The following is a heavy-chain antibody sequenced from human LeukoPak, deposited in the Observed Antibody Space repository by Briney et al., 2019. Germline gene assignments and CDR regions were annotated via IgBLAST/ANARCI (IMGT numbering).Heavy chain of an antibody. D-gene: IGHD6-19*01. V-gene: IGHV3-15*01. CDR3: TTEVAVDAFDI. CDR1: RFTFSTAW. Sequence: PGGSLRLSCAASRFTFSTAWMSWVRQAPGRGLEWVGRIKTKTDVGTTEYAAPVKDRFTISRDDSINILYLQMNSLKTEDTAVYYCTTEVAVDAFDIWGQGTTVTVSS. CDR2: IKTKTDVGTT. J-gene: IGHJ3*02.